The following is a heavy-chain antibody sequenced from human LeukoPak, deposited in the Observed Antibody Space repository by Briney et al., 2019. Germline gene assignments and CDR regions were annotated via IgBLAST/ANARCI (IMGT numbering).Heavy chain of an antibody. V-gene: IGHV4-4*07. D-gene: IGHD1-1*01. J-gene: IGHJ3*02. CDR2: IYTSGST. CDR1: GGSFSIYY. CDR3: TKTNPNNETAFDI. Sequence: SETLSLTCTVSGGSFSIYYWSWIRQPAGKGLEWIGRIYTSGSTNYNPSLKSRVTMSVDTSKNQFSLKLSSVTAADTAVYYWTKTNPNNETAFDIWGQGTMVTVSS.